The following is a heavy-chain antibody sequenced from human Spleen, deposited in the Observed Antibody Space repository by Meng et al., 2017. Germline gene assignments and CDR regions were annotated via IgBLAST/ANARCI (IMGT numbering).Heavy chain of an antibody. CDR3: ASESFGDYVWGSYRYRDY. D-gene: IGHD3-16*02. V-gene: IGHV3-11*04. J-gene: IGHJ4*02. CDR2: ISSSGDTI. Sequence: GESLKISCAASGFTFSDYYMGWIRQAPGKGLEWVSYISSSGDTIYYADSVKGRFTISRDNAKNSLYLQMNSLRAEDTAVYYCASESFGDYVWGSYRYRDYWGQGTLVTVSS. CDR1: GFTFSDYY.